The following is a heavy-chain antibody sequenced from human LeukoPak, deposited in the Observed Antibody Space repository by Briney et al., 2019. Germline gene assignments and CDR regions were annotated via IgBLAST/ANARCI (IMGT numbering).Heavy chain of an antibody. CDR1: DYSISTGYY. CDR3: ARESIGSGSLDY. J-gene: IGHJ4*02. V-gene: IGHV4-38-2*02. Sequence: KPSETLSLTCTVSDYSISTGYYWGWIRQPPGKGLEWIGSFYHSGSTYYNPSLKSRVTISVDTSKNQFSLKLSSVTAADTAVYYCARESIGSGSLDYWGQGTLVTVSS. D-gene: IGHD3-10*01. CDR2: FYHSGST.